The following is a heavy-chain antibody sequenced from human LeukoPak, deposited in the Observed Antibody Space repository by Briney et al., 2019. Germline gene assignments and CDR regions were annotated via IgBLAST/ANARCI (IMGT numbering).Heavy chain of an antibody. J-gene: IGHJ6*04. Sequence: PGGSLRLSCAASGFTFSDYYMSWIRQAPGKGLEWVSYISSSSSYTNYADSVKGRFTISRDNAKNSLYLQMNSLRAEDTAVYYCARDLVVVTAARSYYYYGMDVWGKGTTVTVSS. CDR1: GFTFSDYY. CDR3: ARDLVVVTAARSYYYYGMDV. CDR2: ISSSSSYT. D-gene: IGHD2-2*01. V-gene: IGHV3-11*06.